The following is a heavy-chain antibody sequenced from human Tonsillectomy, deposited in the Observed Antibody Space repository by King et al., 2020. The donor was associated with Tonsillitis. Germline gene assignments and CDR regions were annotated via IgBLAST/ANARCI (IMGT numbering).Heavy chain of an antibody. V-gene: IGHV3-21*01. CDR1: GFTFSSYT. D-gene: IGHD3-10*01. CDR2: ISGSSSYI. J-gene: IGHJ3*02. CDR3: ARDSYYYGSGSYSQRNNAFDI. Sequence: VQLVESGGGLVKPGGSLRLSCAASGFTFSSYTMNWVRQAPGKGLEWVSSISGSSSYIYYADSVKGRFTISRDNAKNSLYLQMNSLRAEDTAVYYCARDSYYYGSGSYSQRNNAFDIWGQGTMVTVSS.